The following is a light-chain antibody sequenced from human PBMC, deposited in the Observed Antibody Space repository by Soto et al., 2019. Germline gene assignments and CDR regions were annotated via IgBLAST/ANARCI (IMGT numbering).Light chain of an antibody. CDR3: QQYGSSLT. CDR2: GAS. V-gene: IGKV3-20*01. J-gene: IGKJ1*01. CDR1: QYINTR. Sequence: EIVLTQSPATLSSFPGDRVTLSCRASQYINTRLAWYQHRPGQAPRLLIYGASSRASGIPDRFSGSGSGTDFTLTISRVEPEDFALYYCQQYGSSLTFGLGTKV.